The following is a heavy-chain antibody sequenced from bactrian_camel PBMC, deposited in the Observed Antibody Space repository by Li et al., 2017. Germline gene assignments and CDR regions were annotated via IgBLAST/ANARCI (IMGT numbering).Heavy chain of an antibody. Sequence: VQLVESGGGLVQPGGSLRLSCAASGFTFSSTDMSWVRRAPGKGLEWVSDINSGGGSVAYADSAKGRFTVSRDNVKNTLYLQMNSLKTADTAVYYCAANSDCPRSSEGYDYWGQGTKVTFS. D-gene: IGHD4*01. CDR1: GFTFSSTD. J-gene: IGHJ4*01. V-gene: IGHV3S40*01. CDR2: INSGGGSV. CDR3: AANSDCPRSSEGYDY.